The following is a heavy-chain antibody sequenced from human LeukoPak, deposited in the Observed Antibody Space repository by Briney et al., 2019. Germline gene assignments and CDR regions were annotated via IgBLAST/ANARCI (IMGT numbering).Heavy chain of an antibody. V-gene: IGHV1-69*05. Sequence: ASVKVSCKASGGTFSSYAISWVRQAPGQGLEWMGRIIPIFGTANYAQKFQGRVTITTDESTSTAYMELSSLRSDDTAVYYCARSYYGSGSLHYNMDVWGKGTTVTVSS. D-gene: IGHD3-10*01. J-gene: IGHJ6*03. CDR1: GGTFSSYA. CDR3: ARSYYGSGSLHYNMDV. CDR2: IIPIFGTA.